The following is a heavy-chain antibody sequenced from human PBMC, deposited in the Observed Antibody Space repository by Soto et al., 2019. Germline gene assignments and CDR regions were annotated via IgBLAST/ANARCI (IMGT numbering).Heavy chain of an antibody. V-gene: IGHV1-18*01. CDR2: ISAYNGNT. CDR3: ARVDYYDSSGSPFDY. D-gene: IGHD3-22*01. J-gene: IGHJ4*02. Sequence: ASVKVSCKASGYTFTSYGISWVRQAPGQGLEWMGWISAYNGNTNYAQKFQGRVTMTRDTSTSTVYMELSSLRSEDTAVYYCARVDYYDSSGSPFDYWGQGTLVTVSS. CDR1: GYTFTSYG.